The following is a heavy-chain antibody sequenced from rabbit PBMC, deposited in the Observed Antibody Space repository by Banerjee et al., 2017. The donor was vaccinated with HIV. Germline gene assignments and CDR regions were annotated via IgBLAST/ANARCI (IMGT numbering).Heavy chain of an antibody. CDR2: IGTSSGTT. J-gene: IGHJ4*01. V-gene: IGHV1S45*01. Sequence: QEQLEESGGDLVKPGGTLTLTCKASGFSLSSYVMSWVRQAPGKGLEWIGCIGTSSGTTWYASWAKGRFTISKTSSTTVTLQMTSLTAADTATYFCARDLGGYAGYGDLWGPGTLVT. CDR3: ARDLGGYAGYGDL. CDR1: GFSLSSYV. D-gene: IGHD7-1*01.